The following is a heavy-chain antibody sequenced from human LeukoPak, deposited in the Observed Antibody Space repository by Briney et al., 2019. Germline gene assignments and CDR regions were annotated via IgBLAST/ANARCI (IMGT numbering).Heavy chain of an antibody. D-gene: IGHD3-9*01. CDR1: GFTFSSYA. CDR3: AKAAPDFDWLLTHCYYYYMDV. J-gene: IGHJ6*03. Sequence: GGSLRLSCAASGFTFSSYAMSWVRQAPGKGLEWVSAISGSGGSTYYADSVKGRFTISRDNSKNTLYLQMNSLRAEDTAVYYCAKAAPDFDWLLTHCYYYYMDVWGKGTTVTVSS. CDR2: ISGSGGST. V-gene: IGHV3-23*01.